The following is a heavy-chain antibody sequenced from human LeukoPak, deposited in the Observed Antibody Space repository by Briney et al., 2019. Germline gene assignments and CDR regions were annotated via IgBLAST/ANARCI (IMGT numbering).Heavy chain of an antibody. V-gene: IGHV1-18*01. J-gene: IGHJ4*02. CDR2: ISAYNGNT. Sequence: WMGWISAYNGNTNYAQKLQGRVTMTTDTSTSTAYMELRSLRSDDTAVYYCARDGSVANGIDYWGQGTLVTVSS. CDR3: ARDGSVANGIDY. D-gene: IGHD5-12*01.